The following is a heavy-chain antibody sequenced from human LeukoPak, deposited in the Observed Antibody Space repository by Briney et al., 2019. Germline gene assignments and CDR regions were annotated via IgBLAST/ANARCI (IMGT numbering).Heavy chain of an antibody. Sequence: GGSLRLSCVASGVSFTNYAMSWVRQAPARGPEWLSSMKGGGETFYADSVKGRCTLSRDISRNTVYLQLNNLRVEDTAIYYCARASWISPADAVCWGQGTQVTVSS. D-gene: IGHD2-2*03. V-gene: IGHV3-23*01. CDR3: ARASWISPADAVC. J-gene: IGHJ4*02. CDR2: MKGGGET. CDR1: GVSFTNYA.